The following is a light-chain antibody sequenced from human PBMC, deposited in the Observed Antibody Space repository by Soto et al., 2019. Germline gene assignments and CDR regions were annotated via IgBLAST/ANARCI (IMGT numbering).Light chain of an antibody. CDR1: QSVSSSY. CDR3: QGYGSFWYT. J-gene: IGKJ2*01. Sequence: ELVLTQSPGTLSLSPGERATLSCRASQSVSSSYLARYQQKAGQAPRLLIYGASNRATGIPDRFSGSGSGKDFTLTISRLKPKDFAVYYCQGYGSFWYTFAQETQLDIK. V-gene: IGKV3-20*01. CDR2: GAS.